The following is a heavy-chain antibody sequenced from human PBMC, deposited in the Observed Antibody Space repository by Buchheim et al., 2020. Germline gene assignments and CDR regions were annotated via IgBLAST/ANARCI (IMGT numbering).Heavy chain of an antibody. D-gene: IGHD3-10*01. Sequence: EVQLLESGGGLVQPGGSLRLSCAASGFTFSSYAMSWVRQAPGKGLEWVSGISGSGGSTYYADSVKGRVTISRDNSRNRLYLQMNSLRAEDTAVFYCGRSLGGDYYYYGMDVWGQGTT. CDR1: GFTFSSYA. J-gene: IGHJ6*02. V-gene: IGHV3-23*01. CDR3: GRSLGGDYYYYGMDV. CDR2: ISGSGGST.